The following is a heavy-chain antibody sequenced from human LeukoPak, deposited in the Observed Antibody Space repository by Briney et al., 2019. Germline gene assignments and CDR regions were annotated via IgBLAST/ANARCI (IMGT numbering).Heavy chain of an antibody. Sequence: GASVKVSCKASGGTFSSYAISWVRQAPGQGLEWVGRIIPILGIANYAQKFQGRVTTTADKSTSTAYMELSSLRSEDTAVYCCAVVIAAAAPFDYWGQGTLVSVSS. D-gene: IGHD6-13*01. V-gene: IGHV1-69*04. CDR2: IIPILGIA. J-gene: IGHJ4*02. CDR1: GGTFSSYA. CDR3: AVVIAAAAPFDY.